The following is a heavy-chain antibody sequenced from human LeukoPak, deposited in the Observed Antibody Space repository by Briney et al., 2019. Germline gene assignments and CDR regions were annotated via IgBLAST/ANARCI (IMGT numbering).Heavy chain of an antibody. CDR2: IYCSGST. D-gene: IGHD2-15*01. Sequence: SETLSLTCTVSGGSISSSSYYWGWIRQPPGKGLEWIGSIYCSGSTYYNPSLKSRVTISVDTSKNQFSLKLSSVTAADTAVYYCARHKIVVVVAAKPHNWFDPWGQGTLVTVSS. CDR3: ARHKIVVVVAAKPHNWFDP. CDR1: GGSISSSSYY. V-gene: IGHV4-39*01. J-gene: IGHJ5*02.